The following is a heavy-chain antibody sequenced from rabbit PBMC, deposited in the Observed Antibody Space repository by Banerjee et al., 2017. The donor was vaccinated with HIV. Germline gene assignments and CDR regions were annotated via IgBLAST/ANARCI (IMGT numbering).Heavy chain of an antibody. V-gene: IGHV1S40*01. Sequence: QSLEESGGDLVKPGASLTLTCTASGFSFSSSYYMCWVRQAPGKGLEWIACINAGSSGSTYYASWAKGRFTISKTSSTTVTLQMTSLTAADTATYFCARAYPGYGGYGYGSFNLRGPGTLVTVS. D-gene: IGHD6-1*01. J-gene: IGHJ4*01. CDR2: INAGSSGST. CDR1: GFSFSSSYY. CDR3: ARAYPGYGGYGYGSFNL.